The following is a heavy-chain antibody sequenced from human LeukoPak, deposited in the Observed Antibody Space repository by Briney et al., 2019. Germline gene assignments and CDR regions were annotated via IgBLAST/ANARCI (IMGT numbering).Heavy chain of an antibody. CDR3: ARGPYDSSGYYYSFDH. Sequence: SVKVSCKASGGTFSSYAISWVRQAPGQGLEWMGGIIPILGTANYAQKFQGRVTITTGESTSTAYMELSSLRSEDTAVYYCARGPYDSSGYYYSFDHWGQGTLVTVSS. J-gene: IGHJ4*02. D-gene: IGHD3-22*01. V-gene: IGHV1-69*05. CDR1: GGTFSSYA. CDR2: IIPILGTA.